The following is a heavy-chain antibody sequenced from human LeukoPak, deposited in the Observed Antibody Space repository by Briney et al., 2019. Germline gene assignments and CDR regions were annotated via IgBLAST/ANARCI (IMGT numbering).Heavy chain of an antibody. V-gene: IGHV4-59*12. J-gene: IGHJ4*02. D-gene: IGHD3-16*01. CDR1: GGSISSYY. CDR3: ARDPSEGADY. CDR2: IYYSGST. Sequence: SETLSLTCTVSGGSISSYYWSWIRQPPGKGLEWIGYIYYSGSTNYNPSLKSRVTISVDTSKNQFSLKLSSVTAADTAVYYCARDPSEGADYWGQGTLVTVSS.